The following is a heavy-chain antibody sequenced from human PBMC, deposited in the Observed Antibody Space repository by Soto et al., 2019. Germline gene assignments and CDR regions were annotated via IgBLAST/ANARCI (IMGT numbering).Heavy chain of an antibody. CDR2: ISGSGGST. CDR3: AKDQYPLPAAADFDY. CDR1: GFTFSSYA. D-gene: IGHD2-2*01. J-gene: IGHJ4*02. Sequence: VGSLRLSCAASGFTFSSYAMSWVRQAPGKGLEWVSAISGSGGSTYYADSVKGRFTISRDNSKNTLYLQMNSLRAEDTAVYYCAKDQYPLPAAADFDYWGQGTLVTLSS. V-gene: IGHV3-23*01.